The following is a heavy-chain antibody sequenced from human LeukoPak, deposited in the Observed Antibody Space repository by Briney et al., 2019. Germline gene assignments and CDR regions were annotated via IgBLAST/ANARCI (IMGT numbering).Heavy chain of an antibody. CDR1: GYTFTSYG. CDR2: ISAYNGNT. V-gene: IGHV1-18*01. J-gene: IGHJ4*02. CDR3: ARRVGGTYYYGSGSYHFDY. Sequence: GASVTVSCKASGYTFTSYGISWVRQAPGQGLEWMGWISAYNGNTNYAQKLQGRVTVTTDTSTSTAYMEVRSLRSDDTAVYYCARRVGGTYYYGSGSYHFDYWGQGTLVTVSS. D-gene: IGHD3-10*01.